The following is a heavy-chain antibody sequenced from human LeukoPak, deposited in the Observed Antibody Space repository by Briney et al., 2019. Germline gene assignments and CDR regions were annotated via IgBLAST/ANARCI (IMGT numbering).Heavy chain of an antibody. CDR3: TTDSSPDF. Sequence: GRSLRLSYAASGFTFSIYAMHWVRQAPGKGLEWVAGIPYDGSSKYYADSVRGRFTISRDNSKNTLYLQMNSLRVQDTAVYYCTTDSSPDFWRQGTLVTVSS. V-gene: IGHV3-30-3*01. CDR1: GFTFSIYA. CDR2: IPYDGSSK. J-gene: IGHJ4*02.